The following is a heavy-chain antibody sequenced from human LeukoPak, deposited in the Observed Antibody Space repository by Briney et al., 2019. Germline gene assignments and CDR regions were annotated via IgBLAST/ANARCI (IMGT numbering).Heavy chain of an antibody. CDR2: ISWNSGSI. CDR3: AKAPGDTAMAGTFDY. Sequence: GGSLRLSCAASGSTSYDYAMHWVRHAPGKGLEWVSGISWNSGSIGYADSVKGRFTISRDNAKNSLYLQMNSLRAEDTALYYCAKAPGDTAMAGTFDYWGQGTLVTVSS. J-gene: IGHJ4*02. D-gene: IGHD5-18*01. CDR1: GSTSYDYA. V-gene: IGHV3-9*02.